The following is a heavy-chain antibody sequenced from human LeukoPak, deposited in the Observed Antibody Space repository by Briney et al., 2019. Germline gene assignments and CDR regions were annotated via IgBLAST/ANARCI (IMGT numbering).Heavy chain of an antibody. V-gene: IGHV3-30-3*01. CDR2: ISYDGSNK. CDR3: ARESQLYLNWFDP. D-gene: IGHD2-2*02. CDR1: GFTFNTYW. J-gene: IGHJ5*02. Sequence: GGSLRLSCAASGFTFNTYWMTWVRQAPGKGLEWVAVISYDGSNKYYADSVKGRFTISRDNAKNTLYLQMNSLRAEDTAVYYCARESQLYLNWFDPWGQGTLVTVSS.